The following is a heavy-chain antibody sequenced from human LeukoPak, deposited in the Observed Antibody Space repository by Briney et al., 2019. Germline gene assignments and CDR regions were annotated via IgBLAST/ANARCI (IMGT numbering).Heavy chain of an antibody. V-gene: IGHV3-23*01. CDR3: AKARGYCSSTSCQAYYYYYYMDV. CDR2: ISGSGGST. D-gene: IGHD2-2*01. J-gene: IGHJ6*03. CDR1: GFTFTSYA. Sequence: GGSLRLSCAASGFTFTSYAMSWVRQAPGKGLEWVSGISGSGGSTYYADSVKVRFTISRDNSKNTLYLQMNSLRAEDTAVYYCAKARGYCSSTSCQAYYYYYYMDVWGKGTTVTVSS.